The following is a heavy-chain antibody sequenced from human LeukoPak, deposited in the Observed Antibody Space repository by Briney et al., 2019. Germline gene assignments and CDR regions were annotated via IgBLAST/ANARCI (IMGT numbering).Heavy chain of an antibody. J-gene: IGHJ3*02. V-gene: IGHV3-7*01. Sequence: GGSLRLSCAASGFTFSSYGMHWVRQAPGKGLEWVANIKQDGSEKYYVDSVKGRFTISRDNAKNSLYLQMNSLRAEDTAVYYCARYGWYDAFDIWGQGTMVTVSS. CDR3: ARYGWYDAFDI. D-gene: IGHD6-19*01. CDR2: IKQDGSEK. CDR1: GFTFSSYG.